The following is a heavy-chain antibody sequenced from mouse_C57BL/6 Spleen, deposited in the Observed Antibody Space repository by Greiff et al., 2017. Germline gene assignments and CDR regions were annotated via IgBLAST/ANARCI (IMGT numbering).Heavy chain of an antibody. V-gene: IGHV1-42*01. CDR2: INPSTGGT. CDR1: GYSFTGYY. CDR3: AEKGYLGYFDV. J-gene: IGHJ1*03. D-gene: IGHD3-1*01. Sequence: VQLQQSGPELVKPGASVKISCKASGYSFTGYYMHWVKQSPEKSLEWIGEINPSTGGTNYNQKFKAKATLTVDTSSSTAYRQLNGLTSEDSAVYYGAEKGYLGYFDVWGTGTTVTVSS.